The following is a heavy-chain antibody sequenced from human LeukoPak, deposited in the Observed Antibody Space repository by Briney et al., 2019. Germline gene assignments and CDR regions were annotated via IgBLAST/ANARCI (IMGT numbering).Heavy chain of an antibody. Sequence: GASVKVSCKASGGTFSSYAISWVRQAPGQGLEWMGRIIPIFGTANYSKKFQGRVTLTRDTATNTIYMELSSLRYEDTAVYYCARGDYYGCLDYWAQGTLVTVSS. CDR1: GGTFSSYA. V-gene: IGHV1-69*05. CDR3: ARGDYYGCLDY. CDR2: IIPIFGTA. J-gene: IGHJ4*02. D-gene: IGHD3-10*01.